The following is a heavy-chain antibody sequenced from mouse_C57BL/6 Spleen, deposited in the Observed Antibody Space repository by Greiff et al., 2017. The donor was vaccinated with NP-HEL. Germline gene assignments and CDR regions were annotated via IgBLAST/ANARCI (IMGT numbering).Heavy chain of an antibody. CDR2: IDPSDSYT. V-gene: IGHV1-50*01. D-gene: IGHD1-1*01. Sequence: VQLQQSGAELVKPGASVKLSCKASGYTFTSYWMQWVKQRPGQGLEWIGEIDPSDSYTNYNQKFKGKATLTVDTSSSTAYMQLSSLTSEDSAVYYCARGYGSRWGYWGQGTTLTVSS. CDR3: ARGYGSRWGY. J-gene: IGHJ2*01. CDR1: GYTFTSYW.